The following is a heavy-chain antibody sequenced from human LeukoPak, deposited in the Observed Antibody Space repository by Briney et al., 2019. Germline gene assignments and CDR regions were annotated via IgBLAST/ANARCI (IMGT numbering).Heavy chain of an antibody. V-gene: IGHV3-33*06. CDR3: AKDRDTAMEIDY. J-gene: IGHJ4*02. D-gene: IGHD5-18*01. CDR1: GFIFSTYG. CDR2: IWYDGSNK. Sequence: PGGSLRPSCAASGFIFSTYGMHWVRQAPGKGLEWVAVIWYDGSNKYYADSVKGRFTISRDNSKNTLYLQMNSLRAEDTAVYYCAKDRDTAMEIDYWGQGTLVTVSS.